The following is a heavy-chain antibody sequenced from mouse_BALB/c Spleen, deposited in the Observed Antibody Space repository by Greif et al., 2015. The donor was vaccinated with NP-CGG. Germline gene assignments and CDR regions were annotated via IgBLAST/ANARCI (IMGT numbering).Heavy chain of an antibody. CDR1: GFTFRSFG. Sequence: EVKLMESGGGLVQPGGSRKLSCAASGFTFRSFGMHWVRQAPEKGLEWVAYISSGSSTIYYADTVKGRFTISRDNPKNTLFLQMTSLRSEDTAMYYCARTTVVAYYAMDYWGQGTSVTVSS. J-gene: IGHJ4*01. V-gene: IGHV5-17*02. CDR3: ARTTVVAYYAMDY. D-gene: IGHD1-1*01. CDR2: ISSGSSTI.